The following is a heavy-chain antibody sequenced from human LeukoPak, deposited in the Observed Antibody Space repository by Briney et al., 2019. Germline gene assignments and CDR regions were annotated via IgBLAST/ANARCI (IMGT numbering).Heavy chain of an antibody. D-gene: IGHD6-13*01. Sequence: GASVKVSCKASGYTFTSYGIIWVRQAPGQGLEWMGWISAYNGNTNYAQKLQGRVTMTTDTSTSTAYMELRSLRSDDTAVYYCARDSRIAAAGTGTFDFDYWGQGTLVTVSS. CDR2: ISAYNGNT. CDR1: GYTFTSYG. V-gene: IGHV1-18*01. J-gene: IGHJ4*02. CDR3: ARDSRIAAAGTGTFDFDY.